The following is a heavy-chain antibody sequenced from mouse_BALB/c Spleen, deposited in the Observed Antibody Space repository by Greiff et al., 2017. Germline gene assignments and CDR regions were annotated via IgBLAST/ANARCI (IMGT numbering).Heavy chain of an antibody. CDR3: ARHAYGNSDFDY. CDR1: GFTFSSYG. V-gene: IGHV5-6*01. J-gene: IGHJ2*01. Sequence: EVKLMESGGDLVKPGGSLKLSCAASGFTFSSYGMSWVRQTPDKRLEWVATISSGGSYTYYPDSVKGRFTISRDNAKNTLYLQMSSLKSEDTAMYYCARHAYGNSDFDYWGQGTTLTVYS. D-gene: IGHD2-1*01. CDR2: ISSGGSYT.